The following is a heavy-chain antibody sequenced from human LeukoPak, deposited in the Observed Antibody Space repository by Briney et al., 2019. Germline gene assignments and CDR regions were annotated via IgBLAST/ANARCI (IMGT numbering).Heavy chain of an antibody. Sequence: PGGSLRLSRAASGFTFSSYDMHWLRQAPGKGLERVSAIGTAGDTFYPGSVKGRFTISRENAKNSLYLQMNSLRAGDTAVYYCARGRGDWFDPWGQGTLVTVSS. CDR2: IGTAGDT. J-gene: IGHJ5*02. CDR1: GFTFSSYD. V-gene: IGHV3-13*04. D-gene: IGHD3-16*01. CDR3: ARGRGDWFDP.